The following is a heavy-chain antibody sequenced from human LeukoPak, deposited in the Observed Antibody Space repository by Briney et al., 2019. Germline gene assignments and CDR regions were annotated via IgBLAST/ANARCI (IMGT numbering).Heavy chain of an antibody. Sequence: ASVKVSCKVSGYTLTDLSMHWVRQTPGSGPEWMGGFEPEAGETVYAQKFQGRVTMTDDTSTDTAYMELSSLRSEDTAVYYCAADSRRSSGWFLPDRFDIWGQGTKVTVSS. D-gene: IGHD6-19*01. V-gene: IGHV1-24*01. CDR3: AADSRRSSGWFLPDRFDI. J-gene: IGHJ3*02. CDR2: FEPEAGET. CDR1: GYTLTDLS.